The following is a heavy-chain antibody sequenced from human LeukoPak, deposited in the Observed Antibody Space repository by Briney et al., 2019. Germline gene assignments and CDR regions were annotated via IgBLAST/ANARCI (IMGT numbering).Heavy chain of an antibody. CDR3: AREVTTWFDP. V-gene: IGHV4-34*01. CDR2: ITHSGST. Sequence: PSETLSLTCNVYGGSFSGYYWSWIRQPPGKGLEWIGEITHSGSTKYNPSLKSRVTISVETSKRQFSLKLSSVTAADTAVYYCAREVTTWFDPWGQGTLVTVSS. J-gene: IGHJ5*02. CDR1: GGSFSGYY. D-gene: IGHD4-17*01.